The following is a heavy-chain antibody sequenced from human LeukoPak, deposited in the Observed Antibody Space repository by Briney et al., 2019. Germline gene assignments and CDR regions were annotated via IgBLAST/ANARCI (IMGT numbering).Heavy chain of an antibody. D-gene: IGHD3-22*01. J-gene: IGHJ4*02. CDR2: IIPIFGTA. V-gene: IGHV1-69*05. CDR1: GGTFSSYA. Sequence: GASVKASCKASGGTFSSYAISWVRQAPGQGLEWMGGIIPIFGTANYAQKFQGRVTITTDESTSTAYMELSSLRSEDTAVYYCARDSYSSGYYHLIFDYWGQGTLVTVSS. CDR3: ARDSYSSGYYHLIFDY.